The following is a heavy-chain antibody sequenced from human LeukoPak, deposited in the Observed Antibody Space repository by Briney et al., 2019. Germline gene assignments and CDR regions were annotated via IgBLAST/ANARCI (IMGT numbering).Heavy chain of an antibody. CDR2: VDPEDGET. J-gene: IGHJ3*02. CDR1: GYTFTDYY. Sequence: ASVKVSCKVSGYTFTDYYMHWVQQAPGEGLEWMGLVDPEDGETIYAEKFQGRVTITADTSTDTAYMELSSLRSEDTAVYYCATVPAAGNKAFDIWGQGTMVTVSS. D-gene: IGHD6-13*01. V-gene: IGHV1-69-2*01. CDR3: ATVPAAGNKAFDI.